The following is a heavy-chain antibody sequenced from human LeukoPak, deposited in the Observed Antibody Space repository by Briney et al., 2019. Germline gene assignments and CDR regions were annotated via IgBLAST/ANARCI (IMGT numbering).Heavy chain of an antibody. CDR2: INSDGSST. Sequence: PGGSLRLSCAASGFIFSNYWMHWVRQAPGKGLVWVSEINSDGSSTNYADSVKGRFTVSRDNAKNTLYLQMNSLRAEDTAVYFCVRDNGGVDYWGQGTLVTVSS. CDR3: VRDNGGVDY. D-gene: IGHD4-23*01. J-gene: IGHJ4*02. V-gene: IGHV3-74*01. CDR1: GFIFSNYW.